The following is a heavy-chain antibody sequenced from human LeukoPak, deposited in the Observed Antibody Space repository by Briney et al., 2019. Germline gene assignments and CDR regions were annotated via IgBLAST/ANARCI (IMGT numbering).Heavy chain of an antibody. J-gene: IGHJ4*02. CDR3: ASPPAGRCSGGSCYLGY. Sequence: GASVKVSCKASGYTFTSYYMHWGRHPPGQGLEWMGIIHPSGGITSYAQKFPGRVTLTRCTSTSTVYMELSSLRSEDTAVYYCASPPAGRCSGGSCYLGYWGQGTLVTVSS. D-gene: IGHD2-15*01. V-gene: IGHV1-46*01. CDR2: IHPSGGIT. CDR1: GYTFTSYY.